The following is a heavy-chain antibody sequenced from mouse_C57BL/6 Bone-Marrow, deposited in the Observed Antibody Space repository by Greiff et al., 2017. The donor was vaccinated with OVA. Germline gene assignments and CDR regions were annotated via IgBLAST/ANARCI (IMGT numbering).Heavy chain of an antibody. CDR2: IYPGSGST. Sequence: VQLQQPGAELVKPGASVKMSCKASGYTFTSYWITWVKQRPGQGLEWIGDIYPGSGSTNYNEKFKSKATLTVDTSSSTACMQLSSLTSEDDAVYYCARITTVVAKAYWGQGTLVTVSA. CDR1: GYTFTSYW. J-gene: IGHJ3*01. D-gene: IGHD1-1*01. CDR3: ARITTVVAKAY. V-gene: IGHV1-55*01.